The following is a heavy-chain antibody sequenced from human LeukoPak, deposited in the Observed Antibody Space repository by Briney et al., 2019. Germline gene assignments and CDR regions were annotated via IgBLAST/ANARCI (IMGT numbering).Heavy chain of an antibody. CDR1: GGSFSGYY. V-gene: IGHV4-34*01. CDR2: INHSGST. CDR3: ARPRRYYDFWSGYYPGAFDI. D-gene: IGHD3-3*01. J-gene: IGHJ3*02. Sequence: SETLSLTCAVYGGSFSGYYWSWIRQPPGKGLEWIGEINHSGSTNYNPSLKSRVTISVDTSKNQSSLKLSSVTAADTAVYYCARPRRYYDFWSGYYPGAFDIWGQGTMVTVSS.